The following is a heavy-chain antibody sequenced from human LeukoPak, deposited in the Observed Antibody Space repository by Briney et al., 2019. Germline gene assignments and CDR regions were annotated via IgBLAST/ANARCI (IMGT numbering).Heavy chain of an antibody. J-gene: IGHJ4*02. CDR1: GGSISSYY. Sequence: SETPSLTCTVSGGSISSYYWSWIRQPPGKGLEWIGYIYYSGSTNYNPSLKSRVTISVDTSKNQFSLKLSSVTAADTAVYYCARSAEIQQQLLLDYWGQGTLVTVSS. CDR3: ARSAEIQQQLLLDY. CDR2: IYYSGST. D-gene: IGHD6-13*01. V-gene: IGHV4-59*01.